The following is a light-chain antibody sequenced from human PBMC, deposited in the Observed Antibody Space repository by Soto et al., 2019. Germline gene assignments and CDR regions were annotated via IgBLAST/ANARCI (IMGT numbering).Light chain of an antibody. CDR2: AAS. Sequence: DIQMTQSPSSLSASVGDRVTITCRASQSISSYLNWYQQKPGKAPKLLIYAASSLQSGVPSRFSGSGSGTDFTLTISSLQPEDFGTYYCQQSYNTLTFGGGTKVDIK. J-gene: IGKJ4*01. V-gene: IGKV1-39*01. CDR3: QQSYNTLT. CDR1: QSISSY.